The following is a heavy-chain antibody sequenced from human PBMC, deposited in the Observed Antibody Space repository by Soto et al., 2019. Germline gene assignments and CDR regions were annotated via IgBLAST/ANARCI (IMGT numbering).Heavy chain of an antibody. CDR3: ATLVPAPIKLFPRLGWFDP. D-gene: IGHD2-2*02. CDR2: IIPISDTA. CDR1: GYAFTSYG. V-gene: IGHV1-69*13. J-gene: IGHJ5*02. Sequence: SVKVSCKASGYAFTSYGISWVRQAPGQGLEWMGGIIPISDTANYAQNFRGRVTITADESTSTVYLELSSLRSEDTAVYYCATLVPAPIKLFPRLGWFDPWGQGTLVTVSS.